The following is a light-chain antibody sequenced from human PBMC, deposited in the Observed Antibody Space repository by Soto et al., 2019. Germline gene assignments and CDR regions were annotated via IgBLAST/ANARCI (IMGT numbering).Light chain of an antibody. J-gene: IGKJ4*01. CDR2: AAS. CDR3: QHGYSTPLT. V-gene: IGKV1-39*01. Sequence: DIQMTQSPSTLSASVGDRITITCRASQSISNYVNWYQQKPGKAPNLLIYAASTLQSGVPSRFSGSGSGTDFTLTISSLQPEDFATYFCQHGYSTPLTFGGGSKVDI. CDR1: QSISNY.